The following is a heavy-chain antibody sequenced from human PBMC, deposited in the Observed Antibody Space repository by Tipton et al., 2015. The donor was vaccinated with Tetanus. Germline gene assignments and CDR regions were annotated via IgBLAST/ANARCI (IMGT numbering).Heavy chain of an antibody. V-gene: IGHV3-9*01. CDR1: GFTFNDFA. CDR3: ARAVRGGDVFDV. CDR2: VSGAGGSK. D-gene: IGHD3-10*01. J-gene: IGHJ3*01. Sequence: SLRLSCVGSGFTFNDFAIHWVRQVSGKGLEWVSAVSGAGGSKVYADSVKGRFTISRDNANNSLYLQMSSLRPEDTALYYCARAVRGGDVFDVWGQGTVVIVSS.